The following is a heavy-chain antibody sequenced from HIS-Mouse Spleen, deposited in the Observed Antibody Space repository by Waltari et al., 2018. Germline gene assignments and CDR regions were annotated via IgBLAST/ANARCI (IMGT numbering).Heavy chain of an antibody. V-gene: IGHV1-69*01. D-gene: IGHD6-13*01. J-gene: IGHJ6*02. CDR2: IIPIFGTA. CDR3: ATPFRRIAASYYYYGMDV. CDR1: GGTFSSYS. Sequence: QVQLVQSGAEVKKPGSSVKVSCKASGGTFSSYSISLVRPSPAPGLEWMGGIIPIFGTANYAQKFQGRVTITADESTSTAYMELSSLRSEDTAVYYCATPFRRIAASYYYYGMDVWGQGTTVTVSS.